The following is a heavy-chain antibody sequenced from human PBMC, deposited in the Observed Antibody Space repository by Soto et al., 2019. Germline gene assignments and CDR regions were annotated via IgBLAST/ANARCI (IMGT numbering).Heavy chain of an antibody. CDR2: ISYGGSNK. J-gene: IGHJ6*02. CDR1: GFTFSSYA. Sequence: GGSLRLSCAASGFTFSSYAMHWVRQAPGKGLEWVAVISYGGSNKYYADSVKGRFTISRDNSKNTLYLQMNSLRAEDTAVYYCARGSTYYDFWSGYGMDVWGQGTTVTVSS. CDR3: ARGSTYYDFWSGYGMDV. D-gene: IGHD3-3*01. V-gene: IGHV3-30-3*01.